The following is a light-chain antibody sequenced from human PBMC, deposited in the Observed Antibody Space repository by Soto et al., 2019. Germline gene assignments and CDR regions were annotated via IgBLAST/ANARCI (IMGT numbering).Light chain of an antibody. J-gene: IGKJ2*01. Sequence: ETVLTQSPGTLSLSPGERATLSCRASQTVSSNYLAWYQQKPGQAPRLLIYGASSRATDIPDRFSGSGSGTDFTLTISRLGPEDFAVYYCQQYGSSPRTFGHGTKREIK. V-gene: IGKV3-20*01. CDR3: QQYGSSPRT. CDR2: GAS. CDR1: QTVSSNY.